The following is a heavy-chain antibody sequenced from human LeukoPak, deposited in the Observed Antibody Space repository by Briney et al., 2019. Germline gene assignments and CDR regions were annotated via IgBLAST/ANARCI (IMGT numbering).Heavy chain of an antibody. D-gene: IGHD3-3*01. J-gene: IGHJ4*02. Sequence: VGSLRLSCAASGFTFSSYAMHWVRQAPGKGLEYVSAISSNGGSTYYANSVKGRFTISRDNSKNTLYLQMGSLRAEDMAVYYCARDWSGEYRKYGDYWGQGTLVTVSS. CDR3: ARDWSGEYRKYGDY. CDR2: ISSNGGST. V-gene: IGHV3-64*01. CDR1: GFTFSSYA.